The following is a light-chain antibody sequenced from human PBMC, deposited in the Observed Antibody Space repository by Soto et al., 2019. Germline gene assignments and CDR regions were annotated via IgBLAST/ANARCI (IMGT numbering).Light chain of an antibody. Sequence: QSALTQPASVSGSPGQSITISCTGTSSDVGAYDFVSWYQHSPGKAPKLVTFDVTHRPPGISDRFSGSKSANTASLTISGLQAEDEAFYYCCSYAGSFAWVFGGGTKLTVL. J-gene: IGLJ3*02. CDR3: CSYAGSFAWV. CDR1: SSDVGAYDF. V-gene: IGLV2-14*01. CDR2: DVT.